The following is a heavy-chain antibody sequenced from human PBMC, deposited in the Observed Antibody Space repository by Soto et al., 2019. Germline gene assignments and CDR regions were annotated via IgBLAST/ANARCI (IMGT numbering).Heavy chain of an antibody. CDR3: AKDQSRIAASPSDY. CDR2: ISGSGGST. Sequence: EVQLLESGGGLVQPGGSLRLSCAASGFTFSSYAMNWVRQAPGKGLEWVSAISGSGGSTYYADSVKGRFTISRDNSKNTLYMQMNSLRADDTAVYYCAKDQSRIAASPSDYWGQGTLVTVSS. D-gene: IGHD6-13*01. V-gene: IGHV3-23*01. CDR1: GFTFSSYA. J-gene: IGHJ4*02.